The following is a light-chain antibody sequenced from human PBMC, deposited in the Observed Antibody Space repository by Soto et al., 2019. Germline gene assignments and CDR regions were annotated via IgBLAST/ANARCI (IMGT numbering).Light chain of an antibody. CDR1: QDIITS. J-gene: IGKJ4*01. Sequence: DIQMTQSPSSLSASIGDRVTISCRASQDIITSLCWYQQKPGKAPKLLIYDASRLQGGVPSTFSGSGSGTDFTLTISSLQPEDFGTYYCQQSFSTPLTFGGGTKVDI. CDR3: QQSFSTPLT. V-gene: IGKV1-39*01. CDR2: DAS.